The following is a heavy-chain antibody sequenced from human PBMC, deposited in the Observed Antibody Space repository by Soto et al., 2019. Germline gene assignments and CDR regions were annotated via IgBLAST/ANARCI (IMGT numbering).Heavy chain of an antibody. CDR3: ARAWYYDFWSGYYGPTSDYYGMDV. Sequence: ASVKVSCKASGYTFAGYYMHWVRQAPGQGLEWMGWINPNSGGTNYAQKFQGWVTMTRDTSISTAYMELSRLRSDDTAVYYCARAWYYDFWSGYYGPTSDYYGMDVWGQGTTVTVSS. V-gene: IGHV1-2*04. CDR1: GYTFAGYY. J-gene: IGHJ6*02. D-gene: IGHD3-3*01. CDR2: INPNSGGT.